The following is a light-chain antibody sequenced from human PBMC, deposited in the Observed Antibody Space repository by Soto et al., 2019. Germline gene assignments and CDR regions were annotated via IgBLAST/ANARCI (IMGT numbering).Light chain of an antibody. V-gene: IGLV2-23*01. CDR3: CSYAGSSASVV. Sequence: QSVLTQPASVSGSPGQSITISCTGTSSDVGNYDLVSWYQQHPGKAPKLMIYEGSKRPSGVSNRFSGSMSGNTASLTISGLQADDEADYYCCSYAGSSASVVFGGGTKLTVL. CDR1: SSDVGNYDL. CDR2: EGS. J-gene: IGLJ2*01.